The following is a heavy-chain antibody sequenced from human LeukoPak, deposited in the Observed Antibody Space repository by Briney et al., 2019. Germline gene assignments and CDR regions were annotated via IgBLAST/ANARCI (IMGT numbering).Heavy chain of an antibody. CDR1: GFTLSYYA. CDR2: IISSGDVT. J-gene: IGHJ4*02. CDR3: AKGSYYYDAADYFDC. V-gene: IGHV3-23*01. Sequence: PGGSLRLSCAASGFTLSYYAKRGVRQAPGKGLEWVSFIISSGDVTFYTYPVKGRFTISRDNSKNTLYLQMNSLRAEDTAVYHCAKGSYYYDAADYFDCWGQGTLVTVSS. D-gene: IGHD3-22*01.